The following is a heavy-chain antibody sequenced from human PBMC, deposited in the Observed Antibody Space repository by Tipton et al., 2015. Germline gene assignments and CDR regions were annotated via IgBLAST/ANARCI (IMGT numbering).Heavy chain of an antibody. CDR1: GGSISSYY. CDR2: IYYTGNT. V-gene: IGHV4-59*12. Sequence: TLSLTCTDSGGSISSYYWSWIRQPPGKGLEWIGEIYYTGNTNYNPSLKSRVTISVDTSKNQFSLKLSSVTAADTAVYFCAIDGRYDILTGHSLQYGMDVWGQGTTVTVSS. CDR3: AIDGRYDILTGHSLQYGMDV. J-gene: IGHJ6*02. D-gene: IGHD3-9*01.